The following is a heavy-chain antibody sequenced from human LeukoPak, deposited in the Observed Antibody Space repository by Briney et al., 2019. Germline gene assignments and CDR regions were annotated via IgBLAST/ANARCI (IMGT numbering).Heavy chain of an antibody. V-gene: IGHV1-2*02. Sequence: ASVKISCKVSGYTFTVTGYYIHWVRRAPGQGLEWMGWINPNSGGTNYAQRFQGRITMTRDTSISTAHMELSSLRSDDTALYYCARVPHRGTIVELPGTILDAFDIWSQGTMVTVSS. D-gene: IGHD1-7*01. J-gene: IGHJ3*02. CDR3: ARVPHRGTIVELPGTILDAFDI. CDR2: INPNSGGT. CDR1: GYTFTVTGYY.